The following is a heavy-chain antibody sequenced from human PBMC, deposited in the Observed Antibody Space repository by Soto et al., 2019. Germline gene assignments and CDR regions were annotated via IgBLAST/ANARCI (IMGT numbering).Heavy chain of an antibody. CDR2: NFYSGST. V-gene: IGHV4-39*01. CDR1: GGSISTSRSY. Sequence: QLQLLESGPGLVKASETLSLTCNVSGGSISTSRSYWAWIRQPPGKGLEWLANNFYSGSTYYNPSLASRVTVSVDTSKNEFSLKLRSVTAADTAVYYCARQPTTGDTDLWFDPWGQGTLVTVSS. D-gene: IGHD2-21*01. J-gene: IGHJ5*02. CDR3: ARQPTTGDTDLWFDP.